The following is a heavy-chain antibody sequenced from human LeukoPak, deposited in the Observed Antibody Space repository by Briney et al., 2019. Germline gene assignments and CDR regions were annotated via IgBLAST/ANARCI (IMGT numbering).Heavy chain of an antibody. D-gene: IGHD3-10*01. CDR2: IRCDGSNK. J-gene: IGHJ4*02. CDR1: GFTFSSYG. CDR3: AKDSRGSGRYSYFDY. Sequence: PGGSLRLSCAASGFTFSSYGMHWVRQAPGKGLEWVAFIRCDGSNKYYADSVKGRFTISRDNSKNTLYLQMNSLRAEDTAVYYCAKDSRGSGRYSYFDYWGQGTLVTVSS. V-gene: IGHV3-30*02.